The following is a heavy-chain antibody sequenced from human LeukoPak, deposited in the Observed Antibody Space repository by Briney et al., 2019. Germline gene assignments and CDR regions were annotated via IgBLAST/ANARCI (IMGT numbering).Heavy chain of an antibody. D-gene: IGHD1-1*01. J-gene: IGHJ4*02. CDR1: GFSFNTYT. CDR2: ITGGHGAT. Sequence: PGGSLRLSCSASGFSFNTYTLTWVRQAPGKRPEWLSAITGGHGATYYADSVTGRFAISRDYSRNTVYLHMSALRAEDTAVYYCARDRSTDAISEYWGQGTLVAVSS. CDR3: ARDRSTDAISEY. V-gene: IGHV3-23*01.